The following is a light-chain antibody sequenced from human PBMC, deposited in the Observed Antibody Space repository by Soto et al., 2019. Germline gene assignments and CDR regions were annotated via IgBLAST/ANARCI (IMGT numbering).Light chain of an antibody. Sequence: DIQMTQSPSSLSASVGDRVTITCRASQGISNYLAWYQQKPGKVPKLLIYAASTLQSGVPSRFSGSGSGTDFNLTISSLQPEDVATYYCQKYNSAPPGWTFGQGTKVEIK. CDR1: QGISNY. CDR2: AAS. V-gene: IGKV1-27*01. J-gene: IGKJ1*01. CDR3: QKYNSAPPGWT.